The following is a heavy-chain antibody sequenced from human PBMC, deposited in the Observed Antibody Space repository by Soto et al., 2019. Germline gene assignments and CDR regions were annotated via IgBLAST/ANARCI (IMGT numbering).Heavy chain of an antibody. CDR3: VQKPVGYRPFDD. Sequence: HVQLRESGPGLVKPSDTLSLTCAVSGFSISGDNWWGWIRQAPGKGLEWIGYVSHTGFSHYNPSLESRVNMSVDTCKNLFSLKMTSVTAVDTAVYYCVQKPVGYRPFDDWGQGTVVNVSS. V-gene: IGHV4-28*01. CDR2: VSHTGFS. CDR1: GFSISGDNW. D-gene: IGHD1-1*01. J-gene: IGHJ4*02.